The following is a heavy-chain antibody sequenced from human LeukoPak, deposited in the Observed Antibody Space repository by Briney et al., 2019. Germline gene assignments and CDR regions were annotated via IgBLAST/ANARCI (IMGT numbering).Heavy chain of an antibody. Sequence: ASVKVSCKASGYTFTSYDINWVRQATGQGLEWMGWMNPNSGNTGYAQKFQGRVTMTRNTSISTAYMELSSLRSEDTAVYYCARVLLRDNWFDPWGQGTLVTVSS. V-gene: IGHV1-8*01. CDR2: MNPNSGNT. D-gene: IGHD1-26*01. CDR3: ARVLLRDNWFDP. CDR1: GYTFTSYD. J-gene: IGHJ5*02.